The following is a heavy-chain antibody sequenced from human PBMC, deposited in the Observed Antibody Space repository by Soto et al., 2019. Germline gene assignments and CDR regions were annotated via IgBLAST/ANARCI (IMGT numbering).Heavy chain of an antibody. CDR2: IYYSGST. CDR3: ARGSSGSYYITQYYFDY. CDR1: GGSISSGGYY. J-gene: IGHJ4*02. Sequence: SETLSLTCTVSGGSISSGGYYWSWIRQHPGKGLEWIGYIYYSGSTYYNPSLKSRVTISVDTSKNQFSLKLSSVTAADTAVYYCARGSSGSYYITQYYFDYWGQGTLVTVSS. D-gene: IGHD3-10*01. V-gene: IGHV4-31*03.